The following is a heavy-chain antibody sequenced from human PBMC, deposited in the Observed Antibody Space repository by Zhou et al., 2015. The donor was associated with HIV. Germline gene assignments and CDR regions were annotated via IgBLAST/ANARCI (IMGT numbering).Heavy chain of an antibody. J-gene: IGHJ3*02. Sequence: QVQLVESGGGVVQPGRSLRLSCAASGFTFSTYGMHWVRQAPGKGLEWVAVVTYDGSEIYYGESAKGRFTISRDTSKKMLYLQMNSLRAEDTAVYYCAGVRGAFDIWGQGTSGHRLF. CDR1: GFTFSTYG. V-gene: IGHV3-30*03. D-gene: IGHD3-10*01. CDR2: VTYDGSEI. CDR3: AGVRGAFDI.